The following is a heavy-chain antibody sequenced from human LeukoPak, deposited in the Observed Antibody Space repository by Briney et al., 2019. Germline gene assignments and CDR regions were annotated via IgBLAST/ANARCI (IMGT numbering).Heavy chain of an antibody. V-gene: IGHV3-48*02. CDR2: ISPTYDI. Sequence: GGSLRLSCAASGFIFSSFAMNWVRQAPGKGLEWVSYISPTYDIYYSDSVRGRFNISRDNAKNALYLQMNSLRDEDTAVYYCARDNNRGLDYWGQGTLVAVSS. CDR1: GFIFSSFA. D-gene: IGHD3-10*01. CDR3: ARDNNRGLDY. J-gene: IGHJ4*02.